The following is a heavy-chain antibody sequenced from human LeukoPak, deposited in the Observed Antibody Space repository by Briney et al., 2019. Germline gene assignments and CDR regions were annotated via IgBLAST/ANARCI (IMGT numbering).Heavy chain of an antibody. CDR1: GFTFSRYW. CDR3: ARSVYSGYYHSSRYFDL. Sequence: GGSLRLSCAASGFTFSRYWMSWVRQAPGKGLEWVANIKQDGSEKSYVASVKGRFTISRDNAKKSLHLQMNSLRAEDTAVYYCARSVYSGYYHSSRYFDLWGRGTLVTVSS. D-gene: IGHD5-12*01. J-gene: IGHJ2*01. V-gene: IGHV3-7*01. CDR2: IKQDGSEK.